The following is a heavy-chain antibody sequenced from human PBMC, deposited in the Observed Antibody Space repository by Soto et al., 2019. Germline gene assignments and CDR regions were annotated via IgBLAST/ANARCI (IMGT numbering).Heavy chain of an antibody. CDR1: GASINSGGYY. CDR3: AKGDRWESLLDS. D-gene: IGHD1-26*01. Sequence: QVQLQESGPGLVKPSQTLSLTCTVSGASINSGGYYWSWLRQHPGKGLEWIGYVYYSGSTYYNPSLKSRITISMDTSKNQFTLNLNSVTAADTAVYYCAKGDRWESLLDSWAQGTLVTVSS. J-gene: IGHJ4*02. CDR2: VYYSGST. V-gene: IGHV4-31*03.